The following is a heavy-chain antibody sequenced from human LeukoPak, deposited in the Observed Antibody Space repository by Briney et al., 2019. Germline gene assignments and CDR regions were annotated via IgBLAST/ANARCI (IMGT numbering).Heavy chain of an antibody. D-gene: IGHD4-17*01. CDR2: ISYDGSKK. Sequence: PGRSLRLSCAASGFTFSNFAMHWVRQAPGKGLEWVAVISYDGSKKFYADSVKGRFAISRDNSKNTLSLQMNSLRAEDTALYHCAKDPNGDYIGAFDMWGQGTMVTVSS. CDR3: AKDPNGDYIGAFDM. V-gene: IGHV3-30*09. J-gene: IGHJ3*02. CDR1: GFTFSNFA.